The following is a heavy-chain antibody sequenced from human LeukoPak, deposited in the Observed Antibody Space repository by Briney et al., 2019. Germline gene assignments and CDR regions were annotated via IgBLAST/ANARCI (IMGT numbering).Heavy chain of an antibody. V-gene: IGHV3-11*01. CDR2: IGGTSYTI. CDR1: GFIFSDYY. Sequence: GGSLRLSCVASGFIFSDYYMTWIRQAPGKGPELVAYIGGTSYTIWYSDSVKGRFTISRDNAKNSLYLQMDSLTAEDTAVYYCARPQWVIDRGLDFWGLGTLVTVSS. J-gene: IGHJ4*02. D-gene: IGHD1-26*01. CDR3: ARPQWVIDRGLDF.